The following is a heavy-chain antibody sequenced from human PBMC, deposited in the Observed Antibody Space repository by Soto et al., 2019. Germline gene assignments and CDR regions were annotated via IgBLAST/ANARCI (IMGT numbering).Heavy chain of an antibody. CDR1: GVSISSGNW. J-gene: IGHJ4*02. CDR2: VYNDGSA. CDR3: ARLVYDSRLNYLYFDH. V-gene: IGHV4-4*02. D-gene: IGHD3-22*01. Sequence: SETLSLTCDVSGVSISSGNWWGWVRQPPGKGLEWIAEVYNDGSANYPPSLESRATISVDRSKNQFSLRLSSVTAADTSKYYCARLVYDSRLNYLYFDHWGQGTLVTVSS.